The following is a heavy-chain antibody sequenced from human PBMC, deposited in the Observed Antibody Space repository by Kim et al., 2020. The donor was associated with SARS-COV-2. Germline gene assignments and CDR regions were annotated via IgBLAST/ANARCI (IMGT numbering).Heavy chain of an antibody. CDR2: IYSSGST. Sequence: GGSLRLSCAASGFTVSSNYMSWVRQAPGKGLEWVSTIYSSGSTYYADSVKGRFTISRDNSKNTLYLQMNSLRAEDTAVYYCARQFYSSGWKNYFDYWGQGTLVTVSS. D-gene: IGHD6-19*01. V-gene: IGHV3-66*04. CDR3: ARQFYSSGWKNYFDY. CDR1: GFTVSSNY. J-gene: IGHJ4*02.